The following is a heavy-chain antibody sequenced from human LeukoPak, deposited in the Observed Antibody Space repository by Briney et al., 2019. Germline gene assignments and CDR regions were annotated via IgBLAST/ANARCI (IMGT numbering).Heavy chain of an antibody. V-gene: IGHV3-48*03. CDR1: GFTLSSYE. Sequence: GGSLRLSCAASGFTLSSYEMNWFRQAPGKGLEWVSYISSSGSTIYYADSVKGRFTISRDNAKNSLYLQMNSLRAEDTAVYYCAKPPRGSGEDYWGQGTLVTVSS. CDR2: ISSSGSTI. J-gene: IGHJ4*02. D-gene: IGHD3-10*01. CDR3: AKPPRGSGEDY.